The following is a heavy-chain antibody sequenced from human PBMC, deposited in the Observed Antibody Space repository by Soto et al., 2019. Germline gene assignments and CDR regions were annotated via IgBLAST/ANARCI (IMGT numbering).Heavy chain of an antibody. CDR3: ARVGYYDSSGYPDWYLDL. V-gene: IGHV1-46*01. Sequence: ASVKVSCKASGYTFTSYYMHWVRQAPGQGLEWMGIINPSGGSTSYAQKFQGRVTMTRDTSTSTVYMELSSLRSEDTAVYYCARVGYYDSSGYPDWYLDLWGRGPLVTVSS. CDR1: GYTFTSYY. D-gene: IGHD3-22*01. CDR2: INPSGGST. J-gene: IGHJ2*01.